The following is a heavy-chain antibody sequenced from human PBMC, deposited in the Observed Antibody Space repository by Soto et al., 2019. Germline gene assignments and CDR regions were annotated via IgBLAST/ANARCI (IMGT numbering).Heavy chain of an antibody. Sequence: EVQLLESGGGLVQPGGSLRLSCAASGFTFSSYAMSWVRQAPGKGLEWVSAISGSGGSTYYADSVKGRFTISRDNSKNTLYLQMNSLRAEDTAVYYCAKDMVTGTIPYYYYGMDVWGQGTTVTVSS. CDR1: GFTFSSYA. CDR3: AKDMVTGTIPYYYYGMDV. CDR2: ISGSGGST. D-gene: IGHD1-7*01. J-gene: IGHJ6*02. V-gene: IGHV3-23*01.